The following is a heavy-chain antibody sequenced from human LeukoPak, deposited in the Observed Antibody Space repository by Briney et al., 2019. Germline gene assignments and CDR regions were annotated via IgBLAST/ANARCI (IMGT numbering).Heavy chain of an antibody. J-gene: IGHJ4*02. V-gene: IGHV4-34*01. CDR2: INHSGST. Sequence: SETLSLTCAVYGGSFSGYYWSWIRQPPGKGLEWIGEINHSGSTNYNPSLKSRVTISVDTSKNQFSLKLSSVTAADTAVYYCARPRSYSSSWYDYWGQGTLVTVSS. CDR1: GGSFSGYY. CDR3: ARPRSYSSSWYDY. D-gene: IGHD6-13*01.